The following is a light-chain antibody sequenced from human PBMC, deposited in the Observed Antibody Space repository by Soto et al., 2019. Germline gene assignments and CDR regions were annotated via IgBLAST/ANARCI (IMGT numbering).Light chain of an antibody. CDR2: EVS. V-gene: IGLV2-14*01. CDR1: SSDVGGYNY. J-gene: IGLJ1*01. Sequence: QSALTQPASVSGSPGQSITISSTGTSSDVGGYNYVSWYQQHPGKAPKLMIYEVSNRPSGVSNRFSGSKSGNTASLTISGLQAEDEADYYCSSYTSGSTPYVFGTGTKVTVL. CDR3: SSYTSGSTPYV.